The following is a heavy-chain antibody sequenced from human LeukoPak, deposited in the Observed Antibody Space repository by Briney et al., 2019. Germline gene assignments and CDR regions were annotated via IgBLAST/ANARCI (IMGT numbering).Heavy chain of an antibody. J-gene: IGHJ4*02. CDR3: AHRKNYYDSSVFDN. D-gene: IGHD3-22*01. Sequence: GSGPTLVNPTQTLTLTCTFSGFSLNTRGVGVGWIRQPPGRALEWLALIYWDDDRRYSPSLKSRLTITKDTSSNQVVLTMTNMDPVDTATYFCAHRKNYYDSSVFDNWGQGTLVTVSS. CDR1: GFSLNTRGVG. CDR2: IYWDDDR. V-gene: IGHV2-5*02.